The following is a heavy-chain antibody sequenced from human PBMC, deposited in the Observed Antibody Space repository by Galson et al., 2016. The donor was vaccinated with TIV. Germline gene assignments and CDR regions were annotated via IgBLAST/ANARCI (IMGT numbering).Heavy chain of an antibody. V-gene: IGHV3-66*02. CDR2: ISSGGTT. Sequence: SLRLSCAASELIVSSNYMSWVRQAPGKGLEWVSLISSGGTTSYAASVRGRFTISRDNSNNLVYLQMNNLRPEDTAVYYCARDRRHCGNECYLYYYYGMDVWGQGATVTVAS. D-gene: IGHD2-21*01. CDR1: ELIVSSNY. J-gene: IGHJ6*02. CDR3: ARDRRHCGNECYLYYYYGMDV.